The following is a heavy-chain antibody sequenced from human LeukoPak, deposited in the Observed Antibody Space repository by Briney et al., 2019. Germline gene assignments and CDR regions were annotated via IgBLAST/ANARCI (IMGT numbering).Heavy chain of an antibody. J-gene: IGHJ6*03. V-gene: IGHV4-38-2*02. Sequence: SETLSLTCTVSGYSISSGYYWGWIRQPPGKGLEWIGYISSSGSTNYSPSLESRVTISVDTSKNQFSLRLTSVTAADTALYYCARVGENYYYYMDVWGKGTTVTISS. CDR1: GYSISSGYY. CDR2: ISSSGST. D-gene: IGHD3-10*01. CDR3: ARVGENYYYYMDV.